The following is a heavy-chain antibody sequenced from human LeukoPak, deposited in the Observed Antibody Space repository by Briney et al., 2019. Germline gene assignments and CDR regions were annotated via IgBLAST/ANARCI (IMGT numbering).Heavy chain of an antibody. J-gene: IGHJ4*02. CDR1: GYSFTSYW. Sequence: GESLKISCKGSGYSFTSYWIGWVRQMPGKGLEWMGIIYPGDSDTRYSPSFQGQVTISADKSISTAYLQWSSLKASDTAIYYCARRVDPRTNGVSHWGQGTLVTVSS. CDR3: ARRVDPRTNGVSH. CDR2: IYPGDSDT. D-gene: IGHD2-8*01. V-gene: IGHV5-51*01.